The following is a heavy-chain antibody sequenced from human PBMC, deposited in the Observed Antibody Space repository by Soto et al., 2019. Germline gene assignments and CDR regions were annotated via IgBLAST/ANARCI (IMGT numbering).Heavy chain of an antibody. Sequence: QVQLVESGGGVVQPGRSLRLSCAASGFTFSSDAMHWVRQAPGKGLEWVAVISYDGSNKYYADSVKGRFTISRDNSKNTLYLQMNSLRAEDTAVYYRAREGLLNWFDPWGQGTLVTVSS. V-gene: IGHV3-30-3*01. D-gene: IGHD1-26*01. CDR2: ISYDGSNK. J-gene: IGHJ5*02. CDR3: AREGLLNWFDP. CDR1: GFTFSSDA.